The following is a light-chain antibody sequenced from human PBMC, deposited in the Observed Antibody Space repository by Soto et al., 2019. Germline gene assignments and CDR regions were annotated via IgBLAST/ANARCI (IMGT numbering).Light chain of an antibody. CDR3: SSYTSSRRI. Sequence: QSVLTQPASVSGSPGQSITISCTGTSSDVGGYNYVSWYQQHPGKAPKLMIYDVSNRPSGVSNRFSGSKSGNTASLTISGLQAEDEADYYCSSYTSSRRIFGGGTKLTAL. V-gene: IGLV2-14*01. J-gene: IGLJ2*01. CDR1: SSDVGGYNY. CDR2: DVS.